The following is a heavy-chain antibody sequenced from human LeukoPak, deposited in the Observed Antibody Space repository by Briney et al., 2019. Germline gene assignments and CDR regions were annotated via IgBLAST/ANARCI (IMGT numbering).Heavy chain of an antibody. CDR2: ISYDGSNK. CDR1: GFTFSSYA. V-gene: IGHV3-30-3*01. CDR3: ASRDQAAAGTDY. D-gene: IGHD6-13*01. Sequence: PGGSLRLSCAASGFTFSSYAIHWVRQAPGKGLEWVAVISYDGSNKYYADSVKGRFTISRGNSKNTLYLQMNSLRAEDTAVYYCASRDQAAAGTDYWGQGTLVTVSS. J-gene: IGHJ4*02.